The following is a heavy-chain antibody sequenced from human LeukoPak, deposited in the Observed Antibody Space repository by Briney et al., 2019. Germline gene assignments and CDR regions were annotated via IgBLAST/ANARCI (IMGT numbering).Heavy chain of an antibody. D-gene: IGHD5-18*01. V-gene: IGHV1-46*01. CDR1: GYTFTSYY. Sequence: ASVKVSCKASGYTFTSYYMHWVRQAPGQGLEWMGIINPSGGSTSYAQKFQGRVTMTRDTSTSTVYMELSSLRSEDTAVYYCARVRYSYGYTYYCYGMDVWGQGTTVTVSS. J-gene: IGHJ6*02. CDR3: ARVRYSYGYTYYCYGMDV. CDR2: INPSGGST.